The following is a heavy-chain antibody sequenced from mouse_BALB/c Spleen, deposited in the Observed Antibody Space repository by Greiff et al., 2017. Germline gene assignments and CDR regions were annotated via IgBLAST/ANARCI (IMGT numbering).Heavy chain of an antibody. Sequence: VQLQQSGTVLARPGASVKMSCKASGYTFTSYWMHWVKQRPGQGLEWIGAIYPGNSDTSYNQKFKGKAKLTAVTSTSTAYMELSSLTNEDSAVYYCTRGPTTVVATDAMDYWGQGTSVTVSS. CDR2: IYPGNSDT. J-gene: IGHJ4*01. CDR1: GYTFTSYW. CDR3: TRGPTTVVATDAMDY. V-gene: IGHV1-5*01. D-gene: IGHD1-1*01.